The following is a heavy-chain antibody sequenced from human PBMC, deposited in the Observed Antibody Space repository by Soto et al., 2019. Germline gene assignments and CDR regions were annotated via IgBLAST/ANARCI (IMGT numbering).Heavy chain of an antibody. Sequence: QVQLQQWGAGLLKPSETLSLTCAVYGGSFSGYYWSWIRQPPGKGLEWIGENNHSGSTNYNPSLTRRLTFSVDTSKNHFSLRLSSVTAATAAVYYCARTYYYGSGSFPRHYYYSTDVRGKGTTVTVSS. CDR1: GGSFSGYY. CDR3: ARTYYYGSGSFPRHYYYSTDV. V-gene: IGHV4-34*01. D-gene: IGHD3-10*01. CDR2: NNHSGST. J-gene: IGHJ6*03.